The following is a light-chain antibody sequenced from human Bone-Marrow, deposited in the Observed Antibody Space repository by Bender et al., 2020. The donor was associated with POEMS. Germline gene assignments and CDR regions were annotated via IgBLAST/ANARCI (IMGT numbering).Light chain of an antibody. V-gene: IGLV1-44*01. CDR2: NTN. CDR1: SSNIVTNP. Sequence: QSVLTQPPSASGPPGQRVIISCSGSSSNIVTNPVNWYQHLPGTAPKVLIYNTNQRPSGVPDRFSGSKSGTSASLAISALQSEDEGDYYCATWHDSLNGWVFGGGTKLAVL. J-gene: IGLJ3*02. CDR3: ATWHDSLNGWV.